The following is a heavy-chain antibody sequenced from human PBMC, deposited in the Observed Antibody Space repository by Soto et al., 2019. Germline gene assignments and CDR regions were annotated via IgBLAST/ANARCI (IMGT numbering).Heavy chain of an antibody. CDR3: GRGIRGQFAVDV. D-gene: IGHD5-18*01. CDR2: IKGDGTTT. V-gene: IGHV3-74*01. Sequence: EVQLVESGGGLVQPGGSLRLSCASSGFTFSSYWMHWVRQTPGKGLEWVSRIKGDGTTTNYAHSVRSRFAISRDNGKNTVSLERNVARVDDTAVYDCGRGIRGQFAVDVWGQGTTAIVSS. J-gene: IGHJ6*02. CDR1: GFTFSSYW.